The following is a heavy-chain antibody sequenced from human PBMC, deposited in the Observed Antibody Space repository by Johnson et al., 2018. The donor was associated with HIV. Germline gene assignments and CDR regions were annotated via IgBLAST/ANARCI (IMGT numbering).Heavy chain of an antibody. J-gene: IGHJ3*02. CDR2: ISSTGSTI. CDR3: AKGHSSGYPKDAFDI. D-gene: IGHD3-22*01. V-gene: IGHV3-11*04. Sequence: QVQLVESGGGLGKPGGSLRLSCAASGFTFSDYYMNWLRQAPGKGLEWVSYISSTGSTIYYAESVKGRFTISRDNAKNTLYLQMNSLRTEDTTMYYCAKGHSSGYPKDAFDIWGRGTIVTVSS. CDR1: GFTFSDYY.